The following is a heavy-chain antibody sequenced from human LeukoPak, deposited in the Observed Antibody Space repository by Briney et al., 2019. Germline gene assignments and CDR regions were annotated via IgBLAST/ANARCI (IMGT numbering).Heavy chain of an antibody. Sequence: SVKVSCKASGGTFSSYAISWVRQAPGQGLEWMGRIIPILGIANYAQKFQGRVTITADKSTSTAYMELSSLRSEDTAVYYCARGDRSYGGTPHYFDYWGQGTLVTVSS. CDR3: ARGDRSYGGTPHYFDY. D-gene: IGHD4-23*01. CDR2: IIPILGIA. V-gene: IGHV1-69*04. J-gene: IGHJ4*02. CDR1: GGTFSSYA.